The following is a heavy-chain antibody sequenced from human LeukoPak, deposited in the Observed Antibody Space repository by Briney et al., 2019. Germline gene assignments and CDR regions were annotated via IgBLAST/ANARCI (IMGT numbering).Heavy chain of an antibody. J-gene: IGHJ4*02. CDR2: ISAYNGNT. CDR1: GYTFTSYG. V-gene: IGHV1-18*01. Sequence: ASVKVSCKASGYTFTSYGISWVRQAPGQGLEWMGWISAYNGNTNYAQKLQGRVTMTTDTPTSTAYMELRSMRSNDKALDYCTRDLVPPNYYDSSGYYPNFDYWGQGTLVTVSS. CDR3: TRDLVPPNYYDSSGYYPNFDY. D-gene: IGHD3-22*01.